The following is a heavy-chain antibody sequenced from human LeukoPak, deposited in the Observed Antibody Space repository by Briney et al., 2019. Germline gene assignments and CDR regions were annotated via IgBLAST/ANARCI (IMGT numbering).Heavy chain of an antibody. V-gene: IGHV3-48*04. D-gene: IGHD3-10*01. CDR3: ATSGYSNFDY. J-gene: IGHJ4*02. Sequence: SGGSLRLSCAASGFTFGSYGMHWGRKAPAKGLERVSYISSSRSTISYADSVKSRLAISRDHANNTLYLQMTRLRAEDTAVYYCATSGYSNFDYWGQGTLVTVSS. CDR1: GFTFGSYG. CDR2: ISSSRSTI.